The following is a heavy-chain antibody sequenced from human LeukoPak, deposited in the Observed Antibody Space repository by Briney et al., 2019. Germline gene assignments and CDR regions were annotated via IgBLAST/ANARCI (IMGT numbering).Heavy chain of an antibody. D-gene: IGHD3-22*01. CDR1: GYTFTGYY. CDR3: ARAISDSTGYYAYYFDS. Sequence: ASVKVSCKASGYTFTGYYTHWVRQAPGQGLEWMGWINPNSGGTNYAQKFQGRVTMTRDTSISTAYMELSRLRSDDTAVYYCARAISDSTGYYAYYFDSWGQGTLVTVSS. V-gene: IGHV1-2*02. J-gene: IGHJ4*02. CDR2: INPNSGGT.